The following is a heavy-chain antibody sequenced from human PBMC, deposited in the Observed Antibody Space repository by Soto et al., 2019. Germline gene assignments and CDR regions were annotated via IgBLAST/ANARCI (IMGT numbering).Heavy chain of an antibody. CDR2: CRSKPHSYST. CDR1: GFSFSDFF. V-gene: IGHV3-72*01. Sequence: EVQLVESGGGLVQPGGSLRLSCTASGFSFSDFFMDWVRQAPGKGLEWVGRCRSKPHSYSTEYAASVKGRFTISRDDSKNSLYLQMDSLKTKDTALYYCVRGHNSFDNWGQGTLVTVSS. J-gene: IGHJ4*02. CDR3: VRGHNSFDN.